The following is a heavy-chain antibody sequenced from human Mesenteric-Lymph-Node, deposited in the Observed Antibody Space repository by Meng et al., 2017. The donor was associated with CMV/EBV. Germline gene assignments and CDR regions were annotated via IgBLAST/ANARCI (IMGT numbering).Heavy chain of an antibody. J-gene: IGHJ4*02. CDR1: GFTFYHAW. CDR3: TTDLSHSNYN. Sequence: GESLKISCAASGFTFYHAWVTWVRQAPGKGLEWVGHIERRSDGGTTDYAAPVKGRFTISRDDSKNTLYLQMNSLKTEDTAVYYCTTDLSHSNYNWGQGTLVTVSS. CDR2: IERRSDGGTT. D-gene: IGHD4-11*01. V-gene: IGHV3-15*04.